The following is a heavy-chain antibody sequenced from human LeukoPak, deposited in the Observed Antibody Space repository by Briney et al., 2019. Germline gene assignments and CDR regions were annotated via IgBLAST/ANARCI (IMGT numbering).Heavy chain of an antibody. J-gene: IGHJ4*02. D-gene: IGHD3-3*01. CDR1: GXSFSGYY. V-gene: IGHV4-34*01. Sequence: LSLTXAVYGXSFSGYYWSWIRQPPGKGLEWIGEINHSGSTNYNPSLKSRVTISVDTSKNQFSLKLSSVTAADTAVYYCARDFWSGIFDYWGQGTLVTVSS. CDR3: ARDFWSGIFDY. CDR2: INHSGST.